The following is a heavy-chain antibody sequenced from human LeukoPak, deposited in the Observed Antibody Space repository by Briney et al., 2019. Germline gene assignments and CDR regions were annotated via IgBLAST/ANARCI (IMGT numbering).Heavy chain of an antibody. D-gene: IGHD3-3*01. CDR2: IYSGGNT. V-gene: IGHV3-66*01. CDR1: GVTVSSNY. Sequence: GGSLRLSCSVAGVTVSSNYMSLVRQAPGKGLEWVSVIYSGGNTYYTDSVKGRFTISRDNSKNTVYLQMNNLRAEDTAVYYCATDGDFWSGDFDYWGQGTLVTVSS. CDR3: ATDGDFWSGDFDY. J-gene: IGHJ4*02.